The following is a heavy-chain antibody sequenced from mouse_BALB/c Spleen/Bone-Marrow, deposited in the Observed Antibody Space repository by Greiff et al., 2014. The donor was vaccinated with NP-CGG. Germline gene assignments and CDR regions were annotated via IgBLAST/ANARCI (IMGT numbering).Heavy chain of an antibody. D-gene: IGHD1-1*01. J-gene: IGHJ3*01. CDR3: APYYYGSSQFAY. Sequence: EVQLQQSXAELVKPGASVKLSCTASGFNIKDTYMHWVKQRPEQGLEWIGRIDPANGNTKYDPKFQGKATITADTSSNTAYLQLSSLTSEDTAVYYCAPYYYGSSQFAYWGQGTLVTVSA. V-gene: IGHV14-3*02. CDR1: GFNIKDTY. CDR2: IDPANGNT.